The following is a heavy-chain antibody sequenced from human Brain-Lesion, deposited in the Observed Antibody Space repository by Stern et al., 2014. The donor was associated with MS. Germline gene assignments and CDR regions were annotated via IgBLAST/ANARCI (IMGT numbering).Heavy chain of an antibody. CDR2: INRSGETM. Sequence: EVQLVESGGGLVKPGGSLRLSCVASGFPFSSFAMTWVRQAPGKGLEWLSYINRSGETMIYADSVEGRFTISRDNARKSVFVPIDSLRDEDTAVYYCARDGDDGGNYYFKGYCFDHWGQGALVTVSS. CDR3: ARDGDDGGNYYFKGYCFDH. CDR1: GFPFSSFA. J-gene: IGHJ4*02. D-gene: IGHD1-26*01. V-gene: IGHV3-48*02.